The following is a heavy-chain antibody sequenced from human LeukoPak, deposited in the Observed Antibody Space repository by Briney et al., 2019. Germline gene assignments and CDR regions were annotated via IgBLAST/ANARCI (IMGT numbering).Heavy chain of an antibody. V-gene: IGHV4-34*01. D-gene: IGHD3-10*01. CDR2: INHRGST. J-gene: IGHJ4*02. Sequence: SETLSLTCAVYGGSFSGYYWSWIRQPPGKGLEWIGEINHRGSTNYNPSLKSRVTISVDTSKNQFSLKLSSVTAADTAVYYCARSWNYGSGSLSYWGQGTLVTVSS. CDR1: GGSFSGYY. CDR3: ARSWNYGSGSLSY.